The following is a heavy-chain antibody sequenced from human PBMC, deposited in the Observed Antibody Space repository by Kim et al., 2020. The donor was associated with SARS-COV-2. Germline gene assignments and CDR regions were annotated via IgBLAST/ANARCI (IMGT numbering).Heavy chain of an antibody. J-gene: IGHJ4*02. Sequence: SETLSLTCAVYGGSFSGYYWSWISQPPGKGLEWSGEINHSGSTNYNPSLKSRVTISVDTSKNQFSLKLSSVTAADTAVYYCARRRRSRLVVITPTFFDYWGQGTLVTVSS. D-gene: IGHD3-22*01. CDR3: ARRRRSRLVVITPTFFDY. V-gene: IGHV4-34*01. CDR1: GGSFSGYY. CDR2: INHSGST.